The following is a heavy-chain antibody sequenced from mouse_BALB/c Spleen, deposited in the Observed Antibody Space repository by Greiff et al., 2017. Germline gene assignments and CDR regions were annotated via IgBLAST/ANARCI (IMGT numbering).Heavy chain of an antibody. J-gene: IGHJ1*01. CDR3: ARGDYDYDVGYFDV. D-gene: IGHD2-4*01. V-gene: IGHV3-6*02. Sequence: EVKLLESGPGLVKPSQSLSLTCSVNGYSITSGYYWNWIRQFPGNKLEWMGYISYDGSNNYNPSLKNRISITRDTSKNQFFLKLNSVTTEDTATYYCARGDYDYDVGYFDVWGAGTTVTVSS. CDR1: GYSITSGYY. CDR2: ISYDGSN.